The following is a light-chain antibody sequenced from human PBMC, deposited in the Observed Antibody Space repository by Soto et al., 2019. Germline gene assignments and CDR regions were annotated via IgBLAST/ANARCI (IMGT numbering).Light chain of an antibody. CDR1: SSDVGGYNY. CDR2: VVS. Sequence: QSVLTQPASVSGSPGQSIAISCTGTSSDVGGYNYVSWHQQHPGKAPKVLISVVSNRPSGVSNRFSGSKSGNTASLTLSALQAEDEADYYCSSYRSGGTFVFGSGTKVTVL. V-gene: IGLV2-14*01. CDR3: SSYRSGGTFV. J-gene: IGLJ1*01.